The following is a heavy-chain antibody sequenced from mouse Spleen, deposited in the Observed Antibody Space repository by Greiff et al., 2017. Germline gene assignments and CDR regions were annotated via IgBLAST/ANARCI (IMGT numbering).Heavy chain of an antibody. CDR1: GFTFSDYG. V-gene: IGHV5-17*01. J-gene: IGHJ4*01. CDR3: AREVHYAMDY. Sequence: DVMLVESGGGLVKPGGSLKLSCAASGFTFSDYGMHWVRQAPEKGLEWVAYISSGSSTIYYADTVKGRFTISRDNAKNTLFLQMTSLRSEDTAMYYCAREVHYAMDYWGQGTSVTVSS. CDR2: ISSGSSTI.